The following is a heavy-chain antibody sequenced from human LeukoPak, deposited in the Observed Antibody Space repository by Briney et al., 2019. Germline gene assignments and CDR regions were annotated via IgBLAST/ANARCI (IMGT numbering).Heavy chain of an antibody. J-gene: IGHJ4*02. CDR2: IYYSGST. D-gene: IGHD5-18*01. CDR3: ARVRGYNYGLFDS. V-gene: IGHV4-39*02. CDR1: GGSMSSTKW. Sequence: SETLSLTCAVSGGSMSSTKWWSWVRQPPGKGLEWIGSIYYSGSTYYNPSLKSRLTMSLDTSKNHFSLKLSSVTAADTAVYYCARVRGYNYGLFDSWGQGTLVTVSS.